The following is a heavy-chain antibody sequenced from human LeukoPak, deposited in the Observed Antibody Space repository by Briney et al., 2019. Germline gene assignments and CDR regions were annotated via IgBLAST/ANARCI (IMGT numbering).Heavy chain of an antibody. Sequence: SETLSLTCTVSGGSLSSYYWSWIRQPAGKGLEWIGRIYTSGSTNYNPSLKSQVTMSVDTSKNQFSLKLSSVTAADTAVYYCARDRSRYDILTGYASLDYWGQGTLVTVSS. CDR3: ARDRSRYDILTGYASLDY. CDR1: GGSLSSYY. D-gene: IGHD3-9*01. CDR2: IYTSGST. J-gene: IGHJ4*02. V-gene: IGHV4-4*07.